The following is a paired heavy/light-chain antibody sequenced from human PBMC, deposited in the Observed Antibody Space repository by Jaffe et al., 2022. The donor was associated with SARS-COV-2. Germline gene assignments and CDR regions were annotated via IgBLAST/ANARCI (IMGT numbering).Light chain of an antibody. CDR3: QQYYTTPT. CDR1: QSVLYSSNDKNY. CDR2: WAS. Sequence: DIVMTQSPDSLAVSLGERATINCKSSQSVLYSSNDKNYLAWYQQKPGQPPKVLFYWASTRESGVPDRFSGSGSATDFTLTISSLQAEDVAVYYCQQYYTTPTFGGGTKVEIK. J-gene: IGKJ4*01. V-gene: IGKV4-1*01.
Heavy chain of an antibody. V-gene: IGHV3-7*04. CDR3: ARVPFYDKRDYYRHFDC. CDR1: GFTFSKYW. Sequence: EVQLVESGGGLVQPGGSLRLSCAASGFTFSKYWMTWIRQAPGKGLEWVANIKEDGSQKYYVDSVRGRLSISRDNAKNSLYLQMNSLRAEDTAVYYCARVPFYDKRDYYRHFDCWGHGTLVTVSS. J-gene: IGHJ4*01. CDR2: IKEDGSQK. D-gene: IGHD3-22*01.